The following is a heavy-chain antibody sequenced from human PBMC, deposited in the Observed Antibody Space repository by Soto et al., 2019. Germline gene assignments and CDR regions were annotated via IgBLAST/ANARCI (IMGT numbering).Heavy chain of an antibody. CDR2: IDPSDSQT. J-gene: IGHJ4*02. Sequence: PGESLQISCKGSGYSFASCWITWVRQTPGKGLEWMGRIDPSDSQTYYSPSFRGHVTISVTKSITTVFLQWSSLRASDTAMYYCARQIYDSDTGPNFQYYFDSWGQGTPVTVSA. V-gene: IGHV5-10-1*01. D-gene: IGHD5-18*01. CDR1: GYSFASCW. CDR3: ARQIYDSDTGPNFQYYFDS.